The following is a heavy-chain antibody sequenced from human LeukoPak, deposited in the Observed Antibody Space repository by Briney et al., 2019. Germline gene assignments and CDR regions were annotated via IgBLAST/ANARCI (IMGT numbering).Heavy chain of an antibody. J-gene: IGHJ4*02. V-gene: IGHV3-30*18. D-gene: IGHD5-18*01. Sequence: PGGSLRLSCAVSGFTFNSYDMHWVRQAPGKGLEWVAVISSDGSNKIYADSVKGRFTISRDNSRDTLYLQMNGLRAEDTAVFYCAKVFAGSWGYTYDHYFDYWGQGTLVTVSS. CDR3: AKVFAGSWGYTYDHYFDY. CDR1: GFTFNSYD. CDR2: ISSDGSNK.